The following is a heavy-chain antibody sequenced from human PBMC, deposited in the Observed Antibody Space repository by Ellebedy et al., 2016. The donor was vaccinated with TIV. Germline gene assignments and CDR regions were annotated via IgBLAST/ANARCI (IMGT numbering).Heavy chain of an antibody. CDR1: GFTFRVYS. CDR3: TRGREFAMID. V-gene: IGHV3-48*02. Sequence: GESLKISCAASGFTFRVYSMNWVRQAPGKGLEWVSYITSDERTIYYADSVRGRFTISRDNGKNSLYLQMNSLRDEDTAVYYCTRGREFAMIDWGQGTLVTVSS. CDR2: ITSDERTI. D-gene: IGHD3-10*01. J-gene: IGHJ4*02.